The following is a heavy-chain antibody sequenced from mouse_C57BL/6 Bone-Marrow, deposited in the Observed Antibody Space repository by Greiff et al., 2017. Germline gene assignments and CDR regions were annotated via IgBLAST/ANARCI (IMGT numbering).Heavy chain of an antibody. CDR3: TREGSYYADWFAY. CDR1: GFTFSSYA. J-gene: IGHJ3*01. D-gene: IGHD2-13*01. Sequence: EVKLMESGEGLVKPGGSLKLSCAASGFTFSSYAMSWVRQTPEKRLEWVAYISSGGDYIYYADTVKGRFTISRDNAKNTLYLQMSSLKSEDTAMYYCTREGSYYADWFAYGGQGTLVTVSA. CDR2: ISSGGDYI. V-gene: IGHV5-9-1*02.